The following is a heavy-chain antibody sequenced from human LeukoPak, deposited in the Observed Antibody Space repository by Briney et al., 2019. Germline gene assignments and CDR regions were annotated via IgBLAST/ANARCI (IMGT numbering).Heavy chain of an antibody. CDR2: IYYSGST. J-gene: IGHJ4*02. CDR1: GGSISSCDYY. Sequence: SETLSLTCTVSGGSISSCDYYWSWIRQPPGKGLEWIGYIYYSGSTYYNPSLKSRVTISVDTSKNQFSLKLSSVTAADTAVYYCAREGVIVATLDYWGQGTLVTVSS. D-gene: IGHD5-12*01. V-gene: IGHV4-30-4*01. CDR3: AREGVIVATLDY.